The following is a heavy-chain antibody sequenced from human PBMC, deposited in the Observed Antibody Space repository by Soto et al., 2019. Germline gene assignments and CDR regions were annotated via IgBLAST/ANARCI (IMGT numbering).Heavy chain of an antibody. V-gene: IGHV1-69*12. CDR1: GSTFSSYA. D-gene: IGHD6-19*01. J-gene: IGHJ4*02. CDR2: IIPIFGTA. CDR3: ASGGRSGWTGPRADLYYFDY. Sequence: QVQLVQSGAEVKKPGSSVKVSCKASGSTFSSYAISWVRQAPGQGLEWMGGIIPIFGTANYAQKFQGRVTITADESTSTAYMELSSLRSEDTAVYYCASGGRSGWTGPRADLYYFDYWGQGTLVTVSS.